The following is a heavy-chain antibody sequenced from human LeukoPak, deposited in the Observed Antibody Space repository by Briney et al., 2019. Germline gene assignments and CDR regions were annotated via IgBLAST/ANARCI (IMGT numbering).Heavy chain of an antibody. CDR3: ARDNYILTAYYNAFDI. CDR2: FYEGGST. J-gene: IGHJ3*02. V-gene: IGHV3-53*01. Sequence: GGSLRLSCAASGSTVSSYFMSWVRQAPGKGLEWVSDFYEGGSTDYADSVKGRFTISRDNSKTTIYLKMNSLRAEDTAVYYCARDNYILTAYYNAFDIWGQGTLVTVSS. D-gene: IGHD3-9*01. CDR1: GSTVSSYF.